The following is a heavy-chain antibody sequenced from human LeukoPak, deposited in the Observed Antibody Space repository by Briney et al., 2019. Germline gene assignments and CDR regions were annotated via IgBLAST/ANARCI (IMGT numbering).Heavy chain of an antibody. Sequence: PGGSLRHSCAASGFNFSSYAMSWARQAPGKGLEWVSGMSGRGGTTYYADSVKGRFTISRDNSKSTLYLQMSSRRAGDTAVYYCARLLMGCGDRYNWFDPWGQGALVTVSS. CDR2: MSGRGGTT. D-gene: IGHD2-21*01. CDR3: ARLLMGCGDRYNWFDP. CDR1: GFNFSSYA. V-gene: IGHV3-23*01. J-gene: IGHJ5*02.